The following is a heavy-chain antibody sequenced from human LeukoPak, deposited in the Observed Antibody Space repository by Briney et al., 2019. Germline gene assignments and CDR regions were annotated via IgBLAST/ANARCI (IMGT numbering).Heavy chain of an antibody. CDR2: IYYSGST. CDR3: ARGKEEVVVAAHLFDY. V-gene: IGHV4-30-4*01. J-gene: IGHJ4*02. Sequence: PSETLSLTCTVSGGSISSNNDYWSWIRQPPGKGLEWIGYIYYSGSTYYNPSLKSRVTISLDTSKNQFSLKLSSVTAADTAVYYCARGKEEVVVAAHLFDYWGQGTLVTVSS. CDR1: GGSISSNNDY. D-gene: IGHD2-15*01.